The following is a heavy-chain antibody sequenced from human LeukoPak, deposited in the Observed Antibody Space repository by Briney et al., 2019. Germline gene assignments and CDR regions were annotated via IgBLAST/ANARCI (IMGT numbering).Heavy chain of an antibody. J-gene: IGHJ3*02. V-gene: IGHV4-34*01. D-gene: IGHD2-2*01. CDR3: ARYCSSTSCYYWTAFDI. CDR2: INHSGST. CDR1: GGSFSGYY. Sequence: KPSETLSLTCAVYGGSFSGYYWSWIRQPPGKGLEWIGEINHSGSTNYNPSLKSRVTISVDTSKNQFSLKLSSVTAADTAVYYCARYCSSTSCYYWTAFDIWGQGTMVTVSS.